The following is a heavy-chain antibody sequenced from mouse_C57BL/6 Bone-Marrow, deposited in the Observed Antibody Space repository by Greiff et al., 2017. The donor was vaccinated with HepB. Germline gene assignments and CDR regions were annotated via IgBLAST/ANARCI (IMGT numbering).Heavy chain of an antibody. CDR1: GFNFTDDY. CDR3: TTGLPYYFDY. V-gene: IGHV14-4*01. J-gene: IGHJ2*01. Sequence: EVQLQQSGAELVRPGASVKLSCTASGFNFTDDYMHWVMHRPEQCLEWIGWIDPENVDTEYASKFQGKATITADTASNTAYLQLSSLTSEDTAVYYCTTGLPYYFDYWGQGTTLTVSS. D-gene: IGHD3-1*01. CDR2: IDPENVDT.